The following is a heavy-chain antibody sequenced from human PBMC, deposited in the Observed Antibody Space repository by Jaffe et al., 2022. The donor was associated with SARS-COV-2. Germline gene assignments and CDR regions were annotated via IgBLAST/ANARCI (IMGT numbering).Heavy chain of an antibody. V-gene: IGHV3-30*18. D-gene: IGHD5-12*01. CDR1: GFTFSDYA. Sequence: QVQLVESGGGVVQPGRSLRLSCAASGFTFSDYAMHWVRQAPGKGLEWVALISYDGSNKHYADSVRGRFTISRDNSKNTLYLQMNSLRAEDTAVYYCAKIVIVTTDYFDCWGQGTLVTVSS. CDR3: AKIVIVTTDYFDC. J-gene: IGHJ4*02. CDR2: ISYDGSNK.